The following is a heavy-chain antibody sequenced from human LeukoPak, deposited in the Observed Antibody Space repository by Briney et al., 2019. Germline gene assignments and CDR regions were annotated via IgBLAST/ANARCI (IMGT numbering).Heavy chain of an antibody. CDR2: IYGSGST. CDR1: GGSISGWY. V-gene: IGHV4-59*08. J-gene: IGHJ4*02. D-gene: IGHD1-1*01. Sequence: SETLSLTCSVSGGSISGWYWSWIGQPPGKGLEWIGDIYGSGSTKSNDSLKSRVTISLDTSRNRISLNLTSVTATDTAVYYCARQTTLTGFAGGLGFNYWGPGTLVTVSS. CDR3: ARQTTLTGFAGGLGFNY.